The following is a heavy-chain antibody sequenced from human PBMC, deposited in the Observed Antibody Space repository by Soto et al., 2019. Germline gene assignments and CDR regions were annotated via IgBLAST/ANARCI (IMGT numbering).Heavy chain of an antibody. D-gene: IGHD3-16*01. CDR3: AGDPPREKRLPGY. CDR2: IKQDGSEQ. Sequence: PGGSPRLSCAASGLTFSNYWMSWVRQAPGKGLECVANIKQDGSEQYYSDSVKGRFTISRDNAKNSLYLQMNSLRADDTAVYYCAGDPPREKRLPGYWGQGTLVTVYS. J-gene: IGHJ4*02. V-gene: IGHV3-7*01. CDR1: GLTFSNYW.